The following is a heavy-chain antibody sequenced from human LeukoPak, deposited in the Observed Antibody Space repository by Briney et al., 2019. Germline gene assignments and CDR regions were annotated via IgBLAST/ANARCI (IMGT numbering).Heavy chain of an antibody. J-gene: IGHJ3*02. D-gene: IGHD3-3*01. CDR1: GYTFSNYG. Sequence: ASVKVSCKASGYTFSNYGISWVRQATGRGLEWMGWISGQTGKTKQAQKFQGRITLTTDSATNTAYMELRSLTSDDTAVYYCAREGSRVFWSGQKINDRGDAFDIWGQGTMVTVSS. CDR3: AREGSRVFWSGQKINDRGDAFDI. V-gene: IGHV1-18*01. CDR2: ISGQTGKT.